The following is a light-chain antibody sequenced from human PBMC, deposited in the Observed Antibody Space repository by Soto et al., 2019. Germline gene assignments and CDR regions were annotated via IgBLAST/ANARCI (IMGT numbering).Light chain of an antibody. V-gene: IGKV1-5*01. CDR1: QSISSW. CDR3: QQYNSYSLRT. Sequence: DIQMTQSPSTLSASVGDRVTITCRASQSISSWLAWYQQKPGKAPKLLIYDASSLKSGVPSRFSGSGSGTEFSLTISRLQPDDFATYYCQQYNSYSLRTFGQGAKVDTK. J-gene: IGKJ1*01. CDR2: DAS.